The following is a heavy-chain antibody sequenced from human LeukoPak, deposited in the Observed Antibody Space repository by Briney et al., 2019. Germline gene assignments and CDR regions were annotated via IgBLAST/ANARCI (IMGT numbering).Heavy chain of an antibody. J-gene: IGHJ4*02. CDR2: INTNTGNP. V-gene: IGHV7-4-1*02. CDR1: GGTFTSYA. Sequence: GASVKVSCKASGGTFTSYAMNWVRQAPGQGLEWMGWINTNTGNPTYAQGFTGRFVFSLDTSVSTAYLQISSLKAEDTAVYYCASWSRGGYDSVLDYWGQGTLVTVSS. CDR3: ASWSRGGYDSVLDY. D-gene: IGHD5-12*01.